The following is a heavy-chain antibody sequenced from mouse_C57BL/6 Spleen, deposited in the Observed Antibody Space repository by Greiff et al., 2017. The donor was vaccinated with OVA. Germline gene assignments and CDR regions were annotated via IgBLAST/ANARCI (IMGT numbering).Heavy chain of an antibody. CDR3: ARDGSSSYWYFDV. D-gene: IGHD1-1*01. CDR2: INYDGSST. V-gene: IGHV5-16*01. CDR1: GFTFSDYY. J-gene: IGHJ1*03. Sequence: EVKLVESEGGLVQPGRSMKLSCTASGFTFSDYYMAWVRQVPEKGLEWVANINYDGSSTYYLDSLKSRFIISRDNAKNILYLQMSSLKSEDTATYYCARDGSSSYWYFDVWGTGTTVTVSS.